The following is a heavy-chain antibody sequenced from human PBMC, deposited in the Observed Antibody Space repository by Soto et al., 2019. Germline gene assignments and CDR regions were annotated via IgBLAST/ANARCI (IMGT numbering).Heavy chain of an antibody. CDR3: ASGIQLWLRRIHHGYSG. CDR1: GGTFSTYA. CDR2: IIPMFGTA. D-gene: IGHD5-18*01. J-gene: IGHJ4*02. Sequence: QVQLVQSGAEVKKPESSVKVSCKAPGGTFSTYAISWVRQAPGQGLEWMGGIIPMFGTANYAQRFQDRVTTTANESTNTVYMELSTLRSEDTAVYFCASGIQLWLRRIHHGYSGWGQGTPVTVSS. V-gene: IGHV1-69*12.